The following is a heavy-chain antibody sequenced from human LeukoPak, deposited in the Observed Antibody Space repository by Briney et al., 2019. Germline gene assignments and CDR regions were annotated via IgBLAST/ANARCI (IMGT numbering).Heavy chain of an antibody. D-gene: IGHD1-26*01. J-gene: IGHJ4*02. CDR3: AREGASSGSYSY. Sequence: GGSLRLSCAASGFTFSKYAMHWVRQAPGKGLEYASAISSNGDGTYYANSVQGRFTISRDNSKNTLYLQMGSLRVEDMGVYYCAREGASSGSYSYWGQGTLVTVSS. V-gene: IGHV3-64*01. CDR1: GFTFSKYA. CDR2: ISSNGDGT.